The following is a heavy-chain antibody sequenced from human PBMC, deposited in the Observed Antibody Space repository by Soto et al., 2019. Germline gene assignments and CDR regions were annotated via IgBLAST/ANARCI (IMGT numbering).Heavy chain of an antibody. V-gene: IGHV4-39*01. J-gene: IGHJ5*02. CDR3: ARQKVVVAPAATGWFDP. CDR1: GGSISSSSYY. CDR2: IYYSGST. Sequence: QLQLQESGPGLVKPSETLSLTCTVSGGSISSSSYYWGWIRQPPGKGLEWIGSIYYSGSTYYNPSLKSRGTIAVATSKNQFSLKLSSVTAADTAVYYCARQKVVVAPAATGWFDPWGQGTLVTVSS. D-gene: IGHD2-2*01.